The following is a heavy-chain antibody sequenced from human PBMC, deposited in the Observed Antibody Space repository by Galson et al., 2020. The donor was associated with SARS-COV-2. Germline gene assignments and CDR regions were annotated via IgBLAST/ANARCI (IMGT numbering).Heavy chain of an antibody. D-gene: IGHD4-4*01. V-gene: IGHV4-4*08. Sequence: SETLSLTCTVSGGSISSYYWSWIRQSPGKGLEWIGYIYYSGSTTSGSTTYNPSLSSRVTMSVDTSKKQFSLKLSSVTAADTAVYYCAGTTLQRSYYYYYGMDVWGLGTTVTVSS. CDR3: AGTTLQRSYYYYYGMDV. CDR2: IYYSGSTTSGST. CDR1: GGSISSYY. J-gene: IGHJ6*02.